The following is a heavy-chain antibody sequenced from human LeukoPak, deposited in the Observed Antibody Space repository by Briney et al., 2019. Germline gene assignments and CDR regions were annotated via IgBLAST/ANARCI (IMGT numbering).Heavy chain of an antibody. D-gene: IGHD6-13*01. J-gene: IGHJ6*03. CDR1: GYTFTGYY. CDR2: IIPIFGTA. Sequence: GASVKVSCKASGYTFTGYYMHWVRQAPGQGLEWMGGIIPIFGTANYAQKFQGRVTITADESTSTAYMELSSLRSEDTAVYYCARGQSSRILNYYYYMDVWGKGTTVTVSS. V-gene: IGHV1-69*13. CDR3: ARGQSSRILNYYYYMDV.